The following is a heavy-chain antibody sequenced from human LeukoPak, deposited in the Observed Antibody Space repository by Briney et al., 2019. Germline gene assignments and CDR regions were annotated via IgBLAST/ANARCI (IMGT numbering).Heavy chain of an antibody. Sequence: PGGSLRLSCAASGFTFSSYGMHWVRQAPGKGLEWVAFIRYDGSNKYYADSVKGRFTISRDNSKNTLYLQMNSLRAEDTAVYYCAKGGIVGATRNYFDYWGQGTLVTVSS. D-gene: IGHD1-26*01. CDR3: AKGGIVGATRNYFDY. CDR2: IRYDGSNK. V-gene: IGHV3-30*02. CDR1: GFTFSSYG. J-gene: IGHJ4*02.